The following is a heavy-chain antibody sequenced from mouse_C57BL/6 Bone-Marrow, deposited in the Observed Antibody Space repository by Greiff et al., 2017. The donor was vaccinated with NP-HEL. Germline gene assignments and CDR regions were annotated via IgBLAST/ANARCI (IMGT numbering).Heavy chain of an antibody. J-gene: IGHJ1*03. Sequence: VQLQQPGPELVKPGASVKISCKASGYAFSSSWMNWVKQRPGRGLEWIGRIYPGDGDTNYNGKFKGKATLTADKSSSTAYMQLSSLTSEDSAVYFCAHYCGSRGGYFDVWGTGTTVTVSA. CDR2: IYPGDGDT. V-gene: IGHV1-82*01. D-gene: IGHD1-1*01. CDR3: AHYCGSRGGYFDV. CDR1: GYAFSSSW.